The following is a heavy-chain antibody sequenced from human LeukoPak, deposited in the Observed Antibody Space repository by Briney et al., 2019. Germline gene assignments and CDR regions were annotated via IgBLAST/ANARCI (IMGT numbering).Heavy chain of an antibody. D-gene: IGHD5-18*01. Sequence: PGGSLRLSCVASGFTFSSYGMHWVRQAPGKGLEWVAFIRYDGSNKYYADSVKGRFTISRDNSKNTLYLQMNSLRAEDTAVYYCAKDAVLWGYSYGTRIFDYWGQGTLVTVSS. CDR2: IRYDGSNK. CDR1: GFTFSSYG. J-gene: IGHJ4*02. V-gene: IGHV3-30*02. CDR3: AKDAVLWGYSYGTRIFDY.